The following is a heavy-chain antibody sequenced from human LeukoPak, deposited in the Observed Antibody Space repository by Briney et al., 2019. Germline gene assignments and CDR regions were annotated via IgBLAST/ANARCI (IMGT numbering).Heavy chain of an antibody. J-gene: IGHJ4*02. CDR3: AREDPRYDSSGHRY. D-gene: IGHD3-22*01. V-gene: IGHV3-7*01. CDR1: GFTFSSYW. CDR2: IKQDGSEK. Sequence: PGGSLRLSCAASGFTFSSYWMSWVRQAPGKGLEWVANIKQDGSEKYYVDSVKGRFTISRDNAKNSLYLQMNSLRAEDTAVYYCAREDPRYDSSGHRYWGQGTLVTVSS.